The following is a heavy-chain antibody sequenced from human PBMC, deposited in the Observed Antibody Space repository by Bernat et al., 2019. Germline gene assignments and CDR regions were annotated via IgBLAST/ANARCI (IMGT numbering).Heavy chain of an antibody. D-gene: IGHD4-17*01. V-gene: IGHV3-21*01. Sequence: EVQLVESGGGLVKPGGSLRLSCAASGFTFSSYSMNWDRQAPGKGLEWVSYISSSSSYIYYADSVKGRFTISRDNAKNSLYLQMNSLRAEDTAVYYCARGLGYGDYSLFDYWGQGTLVTVSS. CDR2: ISSSSSYI. CDR1: GFTFSSYS. J-gene: IGHJ4*02. CDR3: ARGLGYGDYSLFDY.